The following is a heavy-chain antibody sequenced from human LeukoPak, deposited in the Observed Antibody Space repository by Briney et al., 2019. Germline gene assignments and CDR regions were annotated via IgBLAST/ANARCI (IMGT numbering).Heavy chain of an antibody. J-gene: IGHJ4*02. CDR3: AGNSYRSHFDY. CDR1: GGSISSYY. Sequence: SETLSLTCTVSGGSISSYYWSRIRQPPGKGLEWIGDIYYSGSTNYNPSLKSRVTISVDTSKNQFSLKLSSVTAADTAVYYCAGNSYRSHFDYWGQGTLVTVSS. CDR2: IYYSGST. V-gene: IGHV4-59*01. D-gene: IGHD5-18*01.